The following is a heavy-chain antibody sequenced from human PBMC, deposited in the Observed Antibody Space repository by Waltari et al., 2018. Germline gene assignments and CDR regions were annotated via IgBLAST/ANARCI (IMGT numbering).Heavy chain of an antibody. J-gene: IGHJ4*02. CDR2: VKSKTDGGTT. Sequence: EVQLVESGGGLVNPGGSLRLSCVSSGFTFSTLYIHWVRQAPGKGLEWVGLVKSKTDGGTTEYAAPVKGRFTISRDDSKDTAYLQMNSLRIEDTAVYYCATERTGSHDYWGQGTLVTVSS. V-gene: IGHV3-15*01. CDR1: GFTFSTLY. D-gene: IGHD1-26*01. CDR3: ATERTGSHDY.